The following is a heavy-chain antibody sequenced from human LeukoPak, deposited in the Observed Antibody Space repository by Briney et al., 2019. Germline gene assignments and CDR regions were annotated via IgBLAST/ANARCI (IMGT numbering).Heavy chain of an antibody. CDR2: ISAYNGNT. Sequence: GASVKVSCKASGYTFTSYGISWVRQAPGQGLEWMGWISAYNGNTNYAQKLQGRVTMTTDTSTSTAYMELRSLRSDDTAVYYCARGDRVVVTARNYYYYYYMDVWGKGTTVTVSS. CDR3: ARGDRVVVTARNYYYYYYMDV. J-gene: IGHJ6*03. V-gene: IGHV1-18*01. CDR1: GYTFTSYG. D-gene: IGHD2-21*02.